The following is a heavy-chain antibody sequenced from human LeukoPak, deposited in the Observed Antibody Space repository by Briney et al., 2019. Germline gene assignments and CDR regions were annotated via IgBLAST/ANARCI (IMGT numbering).Heavy chain of an antibody. J-gene: IGHJ3*02. Sequence: RGSLRLSCAASGFTFSSYWMSWVRQAPGKGLEWVANIKQDGSEKYYVDSVKGRFTISRDNAKNSLYLQMNSLRAEDTAVYYCARDPDIAAVGSAFDIWGQGTMVTVSS. CDR2: IKQDGSEK. D-gene: IGHD6-13*01. CDR3: ARDPDIAAVGSAFDI. V-gene: IGHV3-7*03. CDR1: GFTFSSYW.